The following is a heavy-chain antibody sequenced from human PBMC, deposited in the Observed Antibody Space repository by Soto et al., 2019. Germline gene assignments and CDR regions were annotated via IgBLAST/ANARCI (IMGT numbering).Heavy chain of an antibody. CDR1: GGTFSSYA. CDR3: AGGRGASAGYYFDY. Sequence: VQSGAEVKKPGSSVKVSCKASGGTFSSYAFSWVRQAPGQGLEWMGGIIPLLATPNYAQKFQGRVTITADKSTSTAYLDVSSLIPEVTAVYFCAGGRGASAGYYFDYWGQETLVTVSS. CDR2: IIPLLATP. D-gene: IGHD6-13*01. V-gene: IGHV1-69*06. J-gene: IGHJ4*02.